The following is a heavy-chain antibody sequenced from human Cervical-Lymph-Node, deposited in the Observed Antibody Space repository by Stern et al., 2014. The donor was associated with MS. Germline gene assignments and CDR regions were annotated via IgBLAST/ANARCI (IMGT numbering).Heavy chain of an antibody. CDR1: GYTFISYG. J-gene: IGHJ3*02. D-gene: IGHD4-17*01. V-gene: IGHV1-18*01. Sequence: VQLVESGPEVKKPGASVKVSCKASGYTFISYGYTWVRQAPGQGLEWLGWISAYNGDTKSAQNLQGRVTMTTDTSTSTAYMELRSLRSDDTAAYYCARDFGDDAPDALDIWGQGTLVTVSS. CDR3: ARDFGDDAPDALDI. CDR2: ISAYNGDT.